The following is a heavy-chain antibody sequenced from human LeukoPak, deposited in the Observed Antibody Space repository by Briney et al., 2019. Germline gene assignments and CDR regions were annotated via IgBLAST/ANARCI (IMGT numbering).Heavy chain of an antibody. CDR3: ARDRASAY. V-gene: IGHV3-48*02. CDR2: ISGSSGTL. Sequence: GGSLRLSCTASGFTFSSYTMTWVRQAPGKGLEWVSYISGSSGTLYYAGSVKGRFTISRDNAKNSMYLQMNSLREDDTAVYYCARDRASAYWGQGTLVTVSS. CDR1: GFTFSSYT. J-gene: IGHJ4*02.